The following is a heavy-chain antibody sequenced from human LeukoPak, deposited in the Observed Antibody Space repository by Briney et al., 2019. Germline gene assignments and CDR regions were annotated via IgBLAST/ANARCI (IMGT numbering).Heavy chain of an antibody. CDR2: IYYSGST. J-gene: IGHJ6*02. D-gene: IGHD4-17*01. CDR3: ARGPTVTWDYGMDV. Sequence: TSETLSLTCTVSGGSISSYYWSWIRQPPGKGLEWIGYIYYSGSTNYNPSLKSRVTISVDTSKNQFSLKLSSVTAAVTAVYYCARGPTVTWDYGMDVWGQGTTVTVSS. CDR1: GGSISSYY. V-gene: IGHV4-59*01.